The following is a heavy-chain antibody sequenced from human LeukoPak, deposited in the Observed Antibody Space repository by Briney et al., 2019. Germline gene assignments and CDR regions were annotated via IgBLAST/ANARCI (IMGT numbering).Heavy chain of an antibody. Sequence: SETLSLTCAVSGGSILTTNWWSWVRQPPGKGLEWIGEVHLSGASNYNPSLKSRVNMSIDKSKNQLSLELTSVTAADTAIYYCKRESGAFSPFGFWGQGTLVTVSS. V-gene: IGHV4-4*02. D-gene: IGHD1-26*01. CDR3: KRESGAFSPFGF. CDR2: VHLSGAS. J-gene: IGHJ4*02. CDR1: GGSILTTNW.